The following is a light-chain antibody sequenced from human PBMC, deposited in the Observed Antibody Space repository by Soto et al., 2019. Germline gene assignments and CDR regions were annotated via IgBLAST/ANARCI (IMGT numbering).Light chain of an antibody. CDR2: GAS. J-gene: IGKJ1*01. Sequence: EIVSTQSPGTLSLSPGERAALSCRASQSGSSSLAWYQKKPGPPPRLLIYGASSRATGIPARFSGSGSGTGFTLTISSLQYEDFAVYYRQQYNNPPWTFGQGTKVDI. CDR1: QSGSSS. V-gene: IGKV3D-15*01. CDR3: QQYNNPPWT.